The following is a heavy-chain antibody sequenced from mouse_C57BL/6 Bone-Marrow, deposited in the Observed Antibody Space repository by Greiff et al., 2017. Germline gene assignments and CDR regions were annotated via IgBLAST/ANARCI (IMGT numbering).Heavy chain of an antibody. Sequence: EVHLVESGGGLVQPGGSLKLSCAASGFTFSDYGMAWVRQAPRKGPEWVAFISNLAYSIYYADTVTGRFTISRENAKNTLYLEMSSLRSEDTAMYYCARHETTVVANAMDYWGQGTSVTVSS. CDR1: GFTFSDYG. CDR3: ARHETTVVANAMDY. CDR2: ISNLAYSI. D-gene: IGHD1-1*01. V-gene: IGHV5-15*01. J-gene: IGHJ4*01.